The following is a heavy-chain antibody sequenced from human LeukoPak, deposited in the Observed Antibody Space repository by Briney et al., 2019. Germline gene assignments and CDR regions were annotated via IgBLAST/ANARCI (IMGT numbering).Heavy chain of an antibody. CDR3: ARAGSGYFNWFDP. V-gene: IGHV4-4*07. J-gene: IGHJ5*02. CDR1: DDSMKSYF. CDR2: VHTSGGA. D-gene: IGHD6-19*01. Sequence: SETLSLTCNVSDDSMKSYFWSWIRQPAGKGLEWIGRVHTSGGANYNPSLKSRVTMSLDTSKNLFSLELTSVTAADTAVYYCARAGSGYFNWFDPWGQGTLVTVSS.